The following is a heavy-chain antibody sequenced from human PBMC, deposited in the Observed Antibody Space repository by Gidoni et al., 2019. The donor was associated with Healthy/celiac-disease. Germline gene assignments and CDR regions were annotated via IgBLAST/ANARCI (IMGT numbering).Heavy chain of an antibody. CDR2: ISNSNSYI. Sequence: EVQLVETGGGLVKPGGALRRSWAALGFTFIGYSLTWVRQAPGKGLEWVSSISNSNSYIYYADSVKGRFTISRDNSKNSLYLQMNSLRAEDTAVYYCAREEIYYYYMDVWGKGTTVTVSS. CDR1: GFTFIGYS. CDR3: AREEIYYYYMDV. J-gene: IGHJ6*03. V-gene: IGHV3-21*01.